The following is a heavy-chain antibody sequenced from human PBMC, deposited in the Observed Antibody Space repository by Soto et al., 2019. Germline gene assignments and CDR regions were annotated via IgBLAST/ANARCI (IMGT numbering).Heavy chain of an antibody. CDR2: ISSSSSTI. CDR1: GFTFSSYS. CDR3: SRGLSSGWAFDY. Sequence: EVQLVESGGGLVQPGGSLRLSCAASGFTFSSYSMNWVRQAPGKGLEWVSYISSSSSTIYYADSVKGRFTISRDNAKNALYLQMTSLRDEEAAVYYGSRGLSSGWAFDYWGQGTLVTVSS. J-gene: IGHJ4*02. D-gene: IGHD6-19*01. V-gene: IGHV3-48*02.